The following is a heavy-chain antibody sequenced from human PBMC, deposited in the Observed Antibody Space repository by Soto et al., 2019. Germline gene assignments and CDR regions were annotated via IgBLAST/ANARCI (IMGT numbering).Heavy chain of an antibody. J-gene: IGHJ3*02. CDR3: AIGYCSGGSCYSGAFDI. D-gene: IGHD2-15*01. CDR2: ISSSSSYT. CDR1: GFTFSDYY. Sequence: QVQLVESGGGLVKPGGSLRLSCAASGFTFSDYYMSWIRQAPGKGLEWGSYISSSSSYTNYADSVKGRFTIYRDNAKNSLYLQMNSRRAEDTAGYYCAIGYCSGGSCYSGAFDIWGQGTMVTVSS. V-gene: IGHV3-11*05.